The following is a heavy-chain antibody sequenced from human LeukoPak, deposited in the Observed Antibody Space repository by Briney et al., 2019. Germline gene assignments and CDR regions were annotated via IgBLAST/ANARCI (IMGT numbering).Heavy chain of an antibody. CDR2: FHNSRTT. CDR3: ARGHLGLSP. D-gene: IGHD3-10*01. Sequence: SETLSLTCTVSGGSISGYSWTWIRQPPGQGLEWIGYFHNSRTTSYNPSLTGRVVISVDTAMDQISLKLNSVTAADTAVYYCARGHLGLSPWGQGTLVTVSS. CDR1: GGSISGYS. V-gene: IGHV4-59*01. J-gene: IGHJ5*02.